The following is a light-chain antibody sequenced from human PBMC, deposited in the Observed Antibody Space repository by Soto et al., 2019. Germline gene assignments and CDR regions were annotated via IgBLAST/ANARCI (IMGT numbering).Light chain of an antibody. V-gene: IGKV1-5*03. CDR2: KAS. Sequence: DIHMTQSPSTMSASVVERVTITCRASQSISSWLAWYQQKPGKAPKLLIYKASSLESGVPSRFSGSGSGTEFTLTISSLQPDDFATYYCQQYNSYPLTFGGGTKVDIK. J-gene: IGKJ4*01. CDR3: QQYNSYPLT. CDR1: QSISSW.